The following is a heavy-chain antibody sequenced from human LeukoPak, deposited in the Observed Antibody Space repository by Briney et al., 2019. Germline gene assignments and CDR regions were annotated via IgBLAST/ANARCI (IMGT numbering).Heavy chain of an antibody. CDR2: ISGYNGNT. CDR3: ARGGRAAAAWYFDY. J-gene: IGHJ4*02. D-gene: IGHD6-13*01. Sequence: ASVKVSRKASGYTFTNYGVSWVRQAPGQGLEFMGWISGYNGNTNYAQKFQGRVTMTTDTSTSTAYMQLRGLIPDDTAVYYCARGGRAAAAWYFDYWGQGTLVTVSS. CDR1: GYTFTNYG. V-gene: IGHV1-18*01.